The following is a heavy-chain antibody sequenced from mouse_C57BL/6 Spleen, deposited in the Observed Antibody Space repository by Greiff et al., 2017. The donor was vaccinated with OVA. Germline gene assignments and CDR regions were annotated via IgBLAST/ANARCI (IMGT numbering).Heavy chain of an antibody. D-gene: IGHD2-3*01. CDR1: GFTFSDYG. Sequence: EVHLVESGGGLVKPGGSLKLSCAASGFTFSDYGMHWVRQAPEKGLEWVAYISSGSSTIYYADTVKGRFTISRDNAKNTLFLQMTSLRSEDTAMYYCARPRLLRERNYAMDYWGQGTSVTVSS. J-gene: IGHJ4*01. CDR2: ISSGSSTI. CDR3: ARPRLLRERNYAMDY. V-gene: IGHV5-17*01.